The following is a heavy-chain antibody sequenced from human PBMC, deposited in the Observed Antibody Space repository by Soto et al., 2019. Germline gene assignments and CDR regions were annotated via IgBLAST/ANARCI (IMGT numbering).Heavy chain of an antibody. D-gene: IGHD6-6*01. Sequence: GSLRLSCAASGFTFSGSGIHLVRQASGKGLEWVGRIRSKANNYATAYAASVTGRFTISRDDSKNTAFLQMNSLKTEDTAVYYCARPARSSSRGTNHYYYGLDVWGQGTKVTVSS. J-gene: IGHJ6*02. V-gene: IGHV3-73*01. CDR2: IRSKANNYAT. CDR3: ARPARSSSRGTNHYYYGLDV. CDR1: GFTFSGSG.